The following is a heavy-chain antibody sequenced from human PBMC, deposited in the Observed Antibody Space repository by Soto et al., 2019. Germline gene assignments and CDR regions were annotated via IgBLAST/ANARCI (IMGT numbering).Heavy chain of an antibody. D-gene: IGHD2-21*02. CDR1: GYTFTSYA. Sequence: GASVKVSCKASGYTFTSYAMHWVRQAPGQRLEWMGWINAGSGNTKYSQKFQGRVTMTTDTSTSTAYMELRSLRSDDTAVYYCARGVTPYYFDYWGQGTLVTVSS. CDR3: ARGVTPYYFDY. V-gene: IGHV1-3*01. J-gene: IGHJ4*02. CDR2: INAGSGNT.